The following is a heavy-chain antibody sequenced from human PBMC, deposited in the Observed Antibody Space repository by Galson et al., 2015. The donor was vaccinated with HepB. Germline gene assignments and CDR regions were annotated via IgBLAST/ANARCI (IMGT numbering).Heavy chain of an antibody. D-gene: IGHD5-24*01. Sequence: CAISGDSVSSNSAAWNWIRQSPSRGLEWLGRTYYRSKWYNDYAVSVKSRITINPDTSKNQFSLQLNSVTPEDTAVYYCARARGRGRWLHTNSKPYYYYYYGMDVWGQGTTVTVSS. J-gene: IGHJ6*02. V-gene: IGHV6-1*01. CDR2: TYYRSKWYN. CDR1: GDSVSSNSAA. CDR3: ARARGRGRWLHTNSKPYYYYYYGMDV.